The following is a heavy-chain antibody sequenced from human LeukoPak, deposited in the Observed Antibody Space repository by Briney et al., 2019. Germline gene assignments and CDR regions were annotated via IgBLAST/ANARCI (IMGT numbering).Heavy chain of an antibody. CDR2: IIPMFGTA. CDR1: GGTFSTYA. V-gene: IGHV1-69*13. Sequence: SVKVSCKASGGTFSTYAISWVRQAPGQGLEWMGGIIPMFGTANHAQKFQGRVTVTADESTSTAYMELSTLRSEDTAVYYCARGFLGYYMNVWGKGTTVTVSS. J-gene: IGHJ6*03. CDR3: ARGFLGYYMNV. D-gene: IGHD3-3*01.